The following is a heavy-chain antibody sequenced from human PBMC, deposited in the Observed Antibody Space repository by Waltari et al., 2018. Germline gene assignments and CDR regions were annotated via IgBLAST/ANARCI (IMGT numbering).Heavy chain of an antibody. CDR3: ARGTHGFDP. Sequence: QVQLQESGPGLVEPSQTLSLTCTVFGGSISSGDYYWGWIRQSPGKGLEWIGFIYHSGNTHYNPSLKSRITMSVDTSKNQFSLNLNSVNAADTAVYYCARGTHGFDPWGQGTLVTVSS. V-gene: IGHV4-30-4*08. CDR2: IYHSGNT. CDR1: GGSISSGDYY. J-gene: IGHJ5*02.